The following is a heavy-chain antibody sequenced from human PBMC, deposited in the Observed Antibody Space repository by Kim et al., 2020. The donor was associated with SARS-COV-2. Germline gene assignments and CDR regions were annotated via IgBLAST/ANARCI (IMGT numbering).Heavy chain of an antibody. Sequence: GGTLRLSCAASGFTFSSYDMHWVRQAPGKGLEWVAMMSYDGINKYYADSVKGRFSISRDNSKNTLDLQMNSLRAEDTAVYFCARDKVVVGGTYYYDYRGQGTLVTV. J-gene: IGHJ4*02. CDR1: GFTFSSYD. D-gene: IGHD2-2*01. CDR2: MSYDGINK. CDR3: ARDKVVVGGTYYYDY. V-gene: IGHV3-33*05.